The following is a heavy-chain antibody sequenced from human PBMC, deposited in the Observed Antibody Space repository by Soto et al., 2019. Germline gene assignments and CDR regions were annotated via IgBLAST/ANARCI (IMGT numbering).Heavy chain of an antibody. V-gene: IGHV1-18*01. CDR3: ASGWFGEFVYYFDY. D-gene: IGHD3-10*01. J-gene: IGHJ4*02. CDR1: GGTFSSYT. Sequence: ASVKVSCKASGGTFSSYTISWVRQAPGQGLEWMGWISAYNGNTNYAQKLQGRVTMTTDTSTSTDYMELRSLRSYDTAVYYCASGWFGEFVYYFDYWGQGTLVTVSS. CDR2: ISAYNGNT.